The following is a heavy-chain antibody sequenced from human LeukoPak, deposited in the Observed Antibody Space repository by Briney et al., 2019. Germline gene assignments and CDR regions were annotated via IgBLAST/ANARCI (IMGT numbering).Heavy chain of an antibody. Sequence: GGSLRLSCAASGFTFSSYTMNWVRQAPGKGLEWVSYICSSSSTIYYADSVKGRFTISRDNAKNSLYLQMNSLRAEDTAVYYCAKDSNSLAYYDFWSGYYPYFDYWGQGTLVTVSS. V-gene: IGHV3-48*01. J-gene: IGHJ4*02. D-gene: IGHD3-3*01. CDR3: AKDSNSLAYYDFWSGYYPYFDY. CDR1: GFTFSSYT. CDR2: ICSSSSTI.